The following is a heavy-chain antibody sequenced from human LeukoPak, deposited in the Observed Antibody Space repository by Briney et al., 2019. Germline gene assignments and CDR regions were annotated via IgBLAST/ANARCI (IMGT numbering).Heavy chain of an antibody. V-gene: IGHV3-23*01. D-gene: IGHD3-3*01. J-gene: IGHJ4*02. Sequence: GGSLRLSCAASGFTFSSYAMSWVRQAPGKGLEWVSVISGSGGSTYYADSVKGRFTISRDNSKNTLYLQMNSLRAEDTAVYYCAKDDDFWSGYYFGYWGQGTLVTVSS. CDR1: GFTFSSYA. CDR2: ISGSGGST. CDR3: AKDDDFWSGYYFGY.